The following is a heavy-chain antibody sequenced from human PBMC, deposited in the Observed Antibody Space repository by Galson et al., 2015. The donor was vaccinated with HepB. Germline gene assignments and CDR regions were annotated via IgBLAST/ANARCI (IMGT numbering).Heavy chain of an antibody. CDR3: TTHYMVGHTEDDAFDI. J-gene: IGHJ3*02. Sequence: SLRLSCAASGFTFSNAWMSWVRQAPGKGLEWVGRIKSKTDGGTTDYAAPVKGRFTISRDHSKNTLYLQMSSLKTEDTAVYYCTTHYMVGHTEDDAFDIWGQGTMVTVSS. V-gene: IGHV3-15*01. D-gene: IGHD1-26*01. CDR2: IKSKTDGGTT. CDR1: GFTFSNAW.